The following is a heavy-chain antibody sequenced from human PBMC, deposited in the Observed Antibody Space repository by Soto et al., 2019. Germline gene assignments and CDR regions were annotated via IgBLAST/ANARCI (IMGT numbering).Heavy chain of an antibody. Sequence: QVQLVQSGAKVKKPGSSVKVSCKASGGTFSSYTISWVRQAPGQGLEWMGRIIPILGIANYAQKFQGRVTITADKSTSTAYMELSSLRSEDTAVYYCAREGDYGSGSVRNYYGMDVWGQGTTVTVSS. CDR3: AREGDYGSGSVRNYYGMDV. J-gene: IGHJ6*02. V-gene: IGHV1-69*08. CDR2: IIPILGIA. CDR1: GGTFSSYT. D-gene: IGHD3-10*01.